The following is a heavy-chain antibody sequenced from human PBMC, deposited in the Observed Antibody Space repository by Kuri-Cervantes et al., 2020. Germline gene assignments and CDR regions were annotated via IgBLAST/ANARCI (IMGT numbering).Heavy chain of an antibody. Sequence: ASVKVSCKASGYTFTGYYMHWVRQAPGQGLEWMGIINPSGGSTSYAQKFQGRVTMTRDTSTSTVYMELSSLRSEDTAVYYCARGLRPIVAPLNYYYGMDVWGQGTTVTVSS. CDR3: ARGLRPIVAPLNYYYGMDV. CDR1: GYTFTGYY. D-gene: IGHD5-12*01. J-gene: IGHJ6*02. CDR2: INPSGGST. V-gene: IGHV1-46*01.